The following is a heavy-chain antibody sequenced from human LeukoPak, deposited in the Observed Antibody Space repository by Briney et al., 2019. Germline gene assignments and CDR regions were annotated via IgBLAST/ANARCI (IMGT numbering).Heavy chain of an antibody. D-gene: IGHD6-13*01. Sequence: SETLSLTCTVSGGSISNYWWSWIRQPPGKGLEWIGYVFDSGGTNYNPSLKSRVTISVDTSKKQFSLKLSSVTAADTAVYYCARGYSSSWNYFDYWGRGTLVTVSS. V-gene: IGHV4-59*01. J-gene: IGHJ4*02. CDR2: VFDSGGT. CDR1: GGSISNYW. CDR3: ARGYSSSWNYFDY.